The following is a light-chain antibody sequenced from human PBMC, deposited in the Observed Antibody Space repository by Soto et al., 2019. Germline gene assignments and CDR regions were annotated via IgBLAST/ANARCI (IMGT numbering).Light chain of an antibody. CDR2: EGS. V-gene: IGLV2-23*01. J-gene: IGLJ2*01. CDR3: CSYAGSSTYVV. Sequence: QSVLTQPASVSGSPGQSITISCTGTSSDVGSYNLVSWYQQHPGKAPKLMIYEGSKRPSGVSNRFSGSKSGNTASLTISGLQAEDKADYYCCSYAGSSTYVVFGGGTKVTVL. CDR1: SSDVGSYNL.